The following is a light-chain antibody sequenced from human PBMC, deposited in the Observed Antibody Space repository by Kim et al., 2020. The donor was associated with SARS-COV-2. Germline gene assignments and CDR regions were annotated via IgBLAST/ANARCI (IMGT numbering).Light chain of an antibody. Sequence: APGKTARITWGGNIIGSKNGDWYRQKPGQAPVLFIYYVSDRPSGIPDRFSGSNSGNTATLTISRVEAGDEADYYCQVWDSSSDHVVFGGGTQLTVL. CDR1: IIGSKN. V-gene: IGLV3-21*04. CDR2: YVS. J-gene: IGLJ2*01. CDR3: QVWDSSSDHVV.